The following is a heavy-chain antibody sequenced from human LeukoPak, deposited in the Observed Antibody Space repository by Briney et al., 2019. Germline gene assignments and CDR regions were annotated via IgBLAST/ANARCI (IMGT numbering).Heavy chain of an antibody. D-gene: IGHD6-13*01. Sequence: GASVNVSCKSSVYTFTSYGISWVRQAPGQGLEGMGWISAYNGNTNYAQKLQGRVTMTTDTSTRTAYMELRSLRSEDTGVYYCARVRPYSSSFPWGQGTLVTVSS. CDR3: ARVRPYSSSFP. V-gene: IGHV1-18*01. CDR1: VYTFTSYG. CDR2: ISAYNGNT. J-gene: IGHJ5*02.